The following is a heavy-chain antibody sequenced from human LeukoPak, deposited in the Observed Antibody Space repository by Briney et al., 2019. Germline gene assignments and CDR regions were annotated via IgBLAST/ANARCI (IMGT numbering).Heavy chain of an antibody. CDR3: ARAPTLYGSGSDYFDS. V-gene: IGHV4-34*01. CDR2: INHSGST. CDR1: GGSFSGYY. Sequence: PSETLSLTCAVYGGSFSGYYWSWIRQPPGKGLEWIGEINHSGSTNYNPSLKSRVTISVDTSKNQFSLKLSSVTAADTAVYYCARAPTLYGSGSDYFDSWGQGTLVTVSS. D-gene: IGHD3-10*01. J-gene: IGHJ4*02.